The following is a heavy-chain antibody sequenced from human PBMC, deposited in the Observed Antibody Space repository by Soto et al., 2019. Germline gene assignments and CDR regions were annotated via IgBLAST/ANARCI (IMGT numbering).Heavy chain of an antibody. J-gene: IGHJ4*02. CDR1: GGSISNYY. CDR2: INYSGST. V-gene: IGHV4-59*08. Sequence: PSETLSLTCTVSGGSISNYYWSWIRQPPGRGLEWIGHINYSGSTNYNPSLKSRVTLSVDTSKNQFSLKLDSVTAADTAVYHCARMTDYYDSTLGYWGQGTLVTVSS. CDR3: ARMTDYYDSTLGY. D-gene: IGHD3-22*01.